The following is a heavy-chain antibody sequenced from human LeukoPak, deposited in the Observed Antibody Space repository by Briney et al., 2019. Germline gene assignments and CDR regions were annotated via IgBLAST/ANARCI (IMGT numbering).Heavy chain of an antibody. J-gene: IGHJ4*02. CDR1: GFTFSSYW. V-gene: IGHV3-74*01. D-gene: IGHD5-18*01. CDR3: ARGAAMVPFDY. CDR2: INTDGRIT. Sequence: GGSPRLSCAASGFTFSSYWMHWVRQAPGKGLVWVSRINTDGRITNYADSVKGRFTIPRDNAKNSLYLQMNSLRAEDTAVYYCARGAAMVPFDYWGQGTLVTVSS.